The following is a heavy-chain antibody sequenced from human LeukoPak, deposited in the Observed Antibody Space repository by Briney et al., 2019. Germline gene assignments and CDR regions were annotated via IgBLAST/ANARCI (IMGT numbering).Heavy chain of an antibody. CDR1: GGSISTGHYS. D-gene: IGHD3-10*01. CDR2: IYYRGST. Sequence: SETLSLTCTVSGGSISTGHYSWGWIRQPPGKGLEWIGSIYYRGSTQNNPSLKSRVAISADTSKNQFSLKMSSVTAADTAVYYCARVDYYHLRFSLWGQGTLVTVSS. CDR3: ARVDYYHLRFSL. V-gene: IGHV4-39*01. J-gene: IGHJ4*02.